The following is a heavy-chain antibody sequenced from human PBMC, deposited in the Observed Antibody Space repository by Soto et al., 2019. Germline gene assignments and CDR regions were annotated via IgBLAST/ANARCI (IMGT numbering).Heavy chain of an antibody. CDR1: GGSFSGYY. V-gene: IGHV4-34*01. Sequence: SETLSLTCAVSGGSFSGYYWSWIRQPPGKGLEWIGAINNRGSAYNPSLKSRVTMSVDTPKNQFSLKLSSLTAADTAVYYCARDVFCSSGTCRIGNWFDPWGQGTLVTVSS. J-gene: IGHJ5*02. D-gene: IGHD2-15*01. CDR2: INNRGS. CDR3: ARDVFCSSGTCRIGNWFDP.